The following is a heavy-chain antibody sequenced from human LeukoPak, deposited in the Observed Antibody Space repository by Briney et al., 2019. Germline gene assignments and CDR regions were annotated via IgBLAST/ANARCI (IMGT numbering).Heavy chain of an antibody. CDR3: ARLDYYDSRWAFDL. J-gene: IGHJ3*01. CDR2: INHSGST. Sequence: ASETLSLTCAVYGGSFSGYYWCWIRQPPGKGLEWIGEINHSGSTNYNPSLKSRVTISVDTSKNQFSLKLSSVTAADTAVYYCARLDYYDSRWAFDLWGQGTMVTVSS. V-gene: IGHV4-34*01. CDR1: GGSFSGYY. D-gene: IGHD3-22*01.